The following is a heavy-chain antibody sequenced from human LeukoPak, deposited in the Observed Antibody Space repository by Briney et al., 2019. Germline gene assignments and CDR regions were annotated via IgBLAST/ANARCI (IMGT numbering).Heavy chain of an antibody. D-gene: IGHD4-17*01. CDR2: ISDTVRDT. V-gene: IGHV3-23*01. Sequence: GGSLRLSCAASGFTFSTYGMSWVRQPPGKGLEWVSHISDTVRDTWYATSVKGRFIISRDNSRDTVYLQMSSLRPEDTALYFCAKDNYGGIFASWGEGTLVTVSS. CDR3: AKDNYGGIFAS. J-gene: IGHJ4*02. CDR1: GFTFSTYG.